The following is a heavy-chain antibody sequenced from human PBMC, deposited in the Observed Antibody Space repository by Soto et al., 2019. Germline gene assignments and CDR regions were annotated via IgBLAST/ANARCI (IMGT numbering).Heavy chain of an antibody. V-gene: IGHV3-48*01. Sequence: PGGSLRLSCAASGLTFSSYSMNWVRQAPGKGLEWVSYISSSSSTIYYADSVKGRFTISRDSAKNSLYLQMNSLRAEDTAVYYCARGTTPTYYYFYMEVWGKGTTVTVSS. D-gene: IGHD4-17*01. J-gene: IGHJ6*03. CDR1: GLTFSSYS. CDR2: ISSSSSTI. CDR3: ARGTTPTYYYFYMEV.